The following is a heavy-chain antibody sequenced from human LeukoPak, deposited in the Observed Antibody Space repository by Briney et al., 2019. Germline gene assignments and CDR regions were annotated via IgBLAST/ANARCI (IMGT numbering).Heavy chain of an antibody. CDR3: AKYHYWNPLYYFDY. J-gene: IGHJ4*02. V-gene: IGHV3-43*02. D-gene: IGHD1-1*01. CDR2: ISGDGGGT. Sequence: GGSLSPSCAASGFTFDDYAMHWVRQAPGKDLEWVSLISGDGGGTYFADSVKDRFTISRDNSKNTLYLQMNSLRADDTAVYYCAKYHYWNPLYYFDYWGQGTLVTVSS. CDR1: GFTFDDYA.